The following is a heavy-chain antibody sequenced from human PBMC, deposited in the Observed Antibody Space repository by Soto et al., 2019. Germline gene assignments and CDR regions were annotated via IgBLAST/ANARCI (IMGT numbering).Heavy chain of an antibody. Sequence: PGKSLKISCKGSGYSFTSYWISWVRQMPGKGLEWMGRIDPSDSYTNYSPSFQGHVTISADKSISTAYLQWSSLKASDTAMYYCAIEVITAPYYYYGMDVWGQGTTVTVSS. D-gene: IGHD3-22*01. V-gene: IGHV5-10-1*01. CDR1: GYSFTSYW. CDR3: AIEVITAPYYYYGMDV. J-gene: IGHJ6*02. CDR2: IDPSDSYT.